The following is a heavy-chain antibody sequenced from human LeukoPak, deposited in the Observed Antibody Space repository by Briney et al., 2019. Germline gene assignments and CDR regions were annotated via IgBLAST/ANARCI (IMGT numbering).Heavy chain of an antibody. CDR2: ISGSGFST. CDR1: GFTFSTYV. V-gene: IGHV3-23*01. J-gene: IGHJ4*02. CDR3: AKERSTCSGSYYAYYLDY. D-gene: IGHD1-26*01. Sequence: GGSLRLSCAASGFTFSTYVISWVRQAPGKGLEWVSAISGSGFSTYYADSVKGRFTISRDNSKSTLYLQMNSLRAEDTAVYYCAKERSTCSGSYYAYYLDYRGQGTLVTVSS.